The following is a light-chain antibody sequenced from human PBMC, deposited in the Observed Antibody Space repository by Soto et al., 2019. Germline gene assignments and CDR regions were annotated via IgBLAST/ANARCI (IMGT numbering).Light chain of an antibody. Sequence: EIVMTQSPATLSVSPGERATLSCRASHSVSLNLAWYQQKPGQAPRLLIHGASTRATGIPARFSGSGSDTEFTLTITSLHPEDFAVYYCQQYNNWPPLFGQGTKLEIK. J-gene: IGKJ2*01. CDR1: HSVSLN. CDR2: GAS. CDR3: QQYNNWPPL. V-gene: IGKV3-15*01.